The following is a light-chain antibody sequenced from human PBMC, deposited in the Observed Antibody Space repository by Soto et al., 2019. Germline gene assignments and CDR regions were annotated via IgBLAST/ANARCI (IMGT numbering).Light chain of an antibody. Sequence: DIVMTQSPDSLAVSLGERATINCKSSQSVLYSSNNKNYLAWYQQKPGQPPKLLIYWASTRESGVPDRFSGSGSGTDFTLTISSLQAEDVAVYYCQQRSNWPPSTFGGGTKVEIK. V-gene: IGKV4-1*01. CDR3: QQRSNWPPST. CDR1: QSVLYSSNNKNY. J-gene: IGKJ4*01. CDR2: WAS.